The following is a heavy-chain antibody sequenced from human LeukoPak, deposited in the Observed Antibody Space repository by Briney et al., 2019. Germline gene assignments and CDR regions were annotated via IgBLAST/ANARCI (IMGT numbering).Heavy chain of an antibody. CDR3: ARRDGVTIDY. CDR1: GYDFTTYW. J-gene: IGHJ4*02. Sequence: GESLKISCEASGYDFTTYWIGWVRQMPGKGLEWMGIIYPGDSDTRYSPSFQGQVTISADKSINTAYLQWSSLKASDTAMYYCARRDGVTIDYWGQGTLVTVSS. D-gene: IGHD4-17*01. CDR2: IYPGDSDT. V-gene: IGHV5-51*01.